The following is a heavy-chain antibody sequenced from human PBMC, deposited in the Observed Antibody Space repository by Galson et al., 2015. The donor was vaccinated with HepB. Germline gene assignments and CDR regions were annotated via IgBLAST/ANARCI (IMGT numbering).Heavy chain of an antibody. J-gene: IGHJ6*02. CDR2: ISYDGSNK. CDR1: GFTFSSYA. V-gene: IGHV3-30-3*01. D-gene: IGHD6-13*01. Sequence: LRLSCAASGFTFSSYAMHWVRQAPGKGLEWVAVISYDGSNKYYADSVKGRFTISRDNSKNTLYLQMNSLRAEDTAVYYCARDLAAAEYYYYYGMDVWGQGTTVTVSS. CDR3: ARDLAAAEYYYYYGMDV.